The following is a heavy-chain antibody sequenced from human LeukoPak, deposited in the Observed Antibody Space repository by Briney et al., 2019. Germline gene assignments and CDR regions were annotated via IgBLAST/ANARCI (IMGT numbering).Heavy chain of an antibody. CDR3: AKEIVPPSGYYFDY. D-gene: IGHD6-6*01. V-gene: IGHV3-23*01. CDR1: GFTFSSYA. J-gene: IGHJ4*02. CDR2: ISGSGVNT. Sequence: GGSLRLSCAASGFTFSSYAVSWVRQAPGKRLEWVSSISGSGVNTYYADSVKGRFTIFRDNSKNTLYLQMNSLRVEGTAVYYCAKEIVPPSGYYFDYWGQGTLVTVSS.